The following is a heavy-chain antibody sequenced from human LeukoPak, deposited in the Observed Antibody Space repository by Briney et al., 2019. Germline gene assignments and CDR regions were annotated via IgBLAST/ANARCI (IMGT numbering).Heavy chain of an antibody. J-gene: IGHJ5*02. Sequence: SETLSLTCTVSGGSISSYYWSWIRQPAGKGLEWIGRIYTSGSTNYNPSLKSRVTMSVDTSKNQFSLKLSSVTAADTAVYYCARGYCSGGSCGDWFDPWGQGTLVTVSS. V-gene: IGHV4-4*07. CDR2: IYTSGST. CDR3: ARGYCSGGSCGDWFDP. D-gene: IGHD2-15*01. CDR1: GGSISSYY.